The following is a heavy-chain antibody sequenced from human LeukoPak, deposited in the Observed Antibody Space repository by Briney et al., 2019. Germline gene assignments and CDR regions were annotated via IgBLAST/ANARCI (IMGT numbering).Heavy chain of an antibody. D-gene: IGHD4-17*01. J-gene: IGHJ4*02. CDR3: ARDLTVTTRYDY. Sequence: ASVKVSCKASGYTFTGYYMHWVRQAPGQGLEWMGRINPNSSGTNYAQKFQGRVTMTRDTSISTAYMELSRLRSDDTAVYYCARDLTVTTRYDYWGQGTLVTVSS. CDR1: GYTFTGYY. V-gene: IGHV1-2*06. CDR2: INPNSSGT.